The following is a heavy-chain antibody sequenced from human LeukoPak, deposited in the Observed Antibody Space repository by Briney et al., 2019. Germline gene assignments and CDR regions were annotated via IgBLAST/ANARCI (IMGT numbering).Heavy chain of an antibody. Sequence: GGSLRLSCAASGFNFRSYAMHWVRQAPGKGLEWLAFIKYDGSNIYYVDSVKGRFTISRDNSQNTLFLHMSGLRAEDTAVYYCAKDRLEVAGSLDYWGQGALVTVSS. V-gene: IGHV3-30*02. CDR2: IKYDGSNI. J-gene: IGHJ4*02. CDR3: AKDRLEVAGSLDY. D-gene: IGHD6-19*01. CDR1: GFNFRSYA.